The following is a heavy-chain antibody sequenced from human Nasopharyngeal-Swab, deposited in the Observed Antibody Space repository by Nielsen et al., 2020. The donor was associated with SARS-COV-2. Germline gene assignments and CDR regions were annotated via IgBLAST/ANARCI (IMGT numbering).Heavy chain of an antibody. J-gene: IGHJ4*02. V-gene: IGHV4-34*01. CDR1: GGSFSYYF. CDR3: ARGRNIASRLLDS. D-gene: IGHD6-6*01. Sequence: SETLSLTCAASGGSFSYYFWTWIRQTPGKGMEWIGEINHSGSTNYNPSLKSRATIEVDTSKNPFSLQLRSVTSADTAVYYCARGRNIASRLLDSWDQGALVIVSS. CDR2: INHSGST.